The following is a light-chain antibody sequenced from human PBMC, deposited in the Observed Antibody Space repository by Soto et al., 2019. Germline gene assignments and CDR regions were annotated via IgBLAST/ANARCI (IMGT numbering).Light chain of an antibody. CDR2: DVN. J-gene: IGLJ2*01. CDR1: SSDIGVYNF. Sequence: QSALTQPASVSGSPGQSITISCTGTSSDIGVYNFVYWYQQHPGKAPKLMIYDVNLRPSGVSDRFSGSKSGNTASLTISELQAEDEAHYYCSSYATSTVFGGGTKLTVL. V-gene: IGLV2-14*01. CDR3: SSYATSTV.